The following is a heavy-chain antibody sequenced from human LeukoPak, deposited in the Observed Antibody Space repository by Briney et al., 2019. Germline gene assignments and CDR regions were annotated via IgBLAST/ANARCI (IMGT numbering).Heavy chain of an antibody. CDR2: INHSGST. V-gene: IGHV4-39*07. CDR3: ARGTRSGSYYRSALYY. D-gene: IGHD1-26*01. Sequence: PSETLSLTCTVSGGSISSGSYYWSWIRQPPGKGLEWIGEINHSGSTNYNPSLKSRVTISVDTSKNQFSLKLSSVTAADTAVYYCARGTRSGSYYRSALYYWGQGTLVTVSS. CDR1: GGSISSGSYY. J-gene: IGHJ4*02.